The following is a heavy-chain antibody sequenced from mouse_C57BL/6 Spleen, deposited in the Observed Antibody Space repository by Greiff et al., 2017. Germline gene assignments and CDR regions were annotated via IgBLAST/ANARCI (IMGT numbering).Heavy chain of an antibody. CDR1: GYTFTSYW. D-gene: IGHD3-2*02. J-gene: IGHJ3*01. CDR3: ARWETAQAAWFAY. V-gene: IGHV1-55*01. Sequence: QVQLQQPGAELVKPGASVKMSCKASGYTFTSYWITWVKQRPGQGLEWIGDIYPGSGSTNYNEKFKSKATLTVDTSSSTAYMQLSSLTSEDSAVYYCARWETAQAAWFAYWGQGTLVTVSA. CDR2: IYPGSGST.